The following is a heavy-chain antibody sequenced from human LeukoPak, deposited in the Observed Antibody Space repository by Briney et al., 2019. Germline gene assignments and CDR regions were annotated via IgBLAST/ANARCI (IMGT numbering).Heavy chain of an antibody. CDR3: ASSYCSGGSCYSIYFQH. V-gene: IGHV3-21*01. CDR1: GFTFSSYS. D-gene: IGHD2-15*01. Sequence: PGGSLRLSCAASGFTFSSYSMNWVRQAPGKGLEWVSSISSSSSYTYYAESVKGRFTISRDNAKNSLYLQMNSLRAEDTAVYYCASSYCSGGSCYSIYFQHWGQGTLVTVSS. CDR2: ISSSSSYT. J-gene: IGHJ1*01.